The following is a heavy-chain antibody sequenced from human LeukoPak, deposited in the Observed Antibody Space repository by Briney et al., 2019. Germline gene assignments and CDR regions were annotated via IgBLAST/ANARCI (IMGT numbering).Heavy chain of an antibody. CDR2: ITSGGDYI. D-gene: IGHD3-9*01. CDR1: GFTFNTFN. Sequence: GGSLRLYCAASGFTFNTFNMNWVSQAPGKGLEWVSSITSGGDYIYYADSVKGRFTTSRDNAKNSLSLQLNSLRVEDTAVYYCARGHYDVLAASYKWTPDYWGQGTLVTVSS. J-gene: IGHJ4*02. CDR3: ARGHYDVLAASYKWTPDY. V-gene: IGHV3-21*01.